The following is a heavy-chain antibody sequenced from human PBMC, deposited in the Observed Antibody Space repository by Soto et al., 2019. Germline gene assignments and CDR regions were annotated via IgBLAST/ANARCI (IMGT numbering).Heavy chain of an antibody. J-gene: IGHJ5*02. D-gene: IGHD1-7*01. CDR1: GYSFSTYW. V-gene: IGHV5-51*01. Sequence: EVQLVQSGAEVKKPAESLKISCEASGYSFSTYWIGWVRQMPGKGLEWVGLIYAANSETRYSPSFQGQVTLSVDKSINTAYLQWSSLKASDTAIYYCGRHPPTPAHNGYLDPLGQGTLVTVSS. CDR2: IYAANSET. CDR3: GRHPPTPAHNGYLDP.